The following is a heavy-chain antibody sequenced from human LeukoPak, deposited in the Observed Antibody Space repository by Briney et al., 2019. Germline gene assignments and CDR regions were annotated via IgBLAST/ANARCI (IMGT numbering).Heavy chain of an antibody. V-gene: IGHV4-4*07. D-gene: IGHD3-22*01. Sequence: SETLSLTCTVSGCSISSYFWSWIRQPAGKALEWIGRIYSSGSTDYNPSLKSRVTMSVDTSKNQFSLKLSSVTAADTAVYYCARVKGYDSSGFDYWGQGTLVTVSS. J-gene: IGHJ4*02. CDR1: GCSISSYF. CDR3: ARVKGYDSSGFDY. CDR2: IYSSGST.